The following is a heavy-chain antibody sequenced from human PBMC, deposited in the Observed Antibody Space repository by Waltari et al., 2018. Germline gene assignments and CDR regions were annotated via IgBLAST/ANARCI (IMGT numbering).Heavy chain of an antibody. V-gene: IGHV1-18*01. CDR1: GYTFTTYG. D-gene: IGHD3-22*01. J-gene: IGHJ4*02. Sequence: QVQLIQSGAEVKKPGASVKVSCKASGYTFTTYGITWVRQAPGQGLEWMGWISGDNGHTSYAQKLQDRVTMTTDTSTSTAYMELRSPTSDDTAVYYCARVGGNQYYYDGRGFVYYFDYWGQGTLVTVSS. CDR2: ISGDNGHT. CDR3: ARVGGNQYYYDGRGFVYYFDY.